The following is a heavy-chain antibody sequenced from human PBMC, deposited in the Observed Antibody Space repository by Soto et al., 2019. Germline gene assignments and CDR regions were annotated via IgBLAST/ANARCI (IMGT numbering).Heavy chain of an antibody. V-gene: IGHV3-53*01. CDR2: IYSGGST. Sequence: GGSLRLSCAASGFTLSNYWMSWVRQAPGKGLEWVSVIYSGGSTYYADSVKGRFTISRDNSKNTLYLQMNSLRAEDTAVYYCALLNPGAFDYWGQGTLVTVSS. CDR3: ALLNPGAFDY. J-gene: IGHJ4*02. CDR1: GFTLSNYW.